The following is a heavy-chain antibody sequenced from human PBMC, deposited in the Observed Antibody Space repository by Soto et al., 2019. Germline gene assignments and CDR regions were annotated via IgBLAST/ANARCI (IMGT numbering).Heavy chain of an antibody. J-gene: IGHJ4*02. CDR1: GYTFASYA. V-gene: IGHV1-18*01. CDR3: ARDPPPPEF. CDR2: ISAYNGNT. Sequence: QGQLVQSGAEVKKPGASVKVSCKASGYTFASYAISWMRQAPGQGLEWMGWISAYNGNTNYAQKLQGRVTMTTDTTTSTAYMELRSSGSDDTAVYYCARDPPPPEFWGQGTLVTVSS. D-gene: IGHD2-2*01.